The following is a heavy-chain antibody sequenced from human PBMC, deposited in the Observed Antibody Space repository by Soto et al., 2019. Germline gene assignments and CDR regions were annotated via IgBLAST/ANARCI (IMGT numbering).Heavy chain of an antibody. CDR3: GRGPSEGRVGNWFEA. V-gene: IGHV3-21*06. CDR2: ISSTTSYV. J-gene: IGHJ5*02. CDR1: GFTFSRYG. D-gene: IGHD2-2*01. Sequence: PWGSLRLSCAASGFTFSRYGMNWLRQAPGEGLEWVASISSTTSYVYYADSVKGRFSTSRDNAKNILYLEMYALRTDDTAVYYCGRGPSEGRVGNWFEAWGQGTLVPVVS.